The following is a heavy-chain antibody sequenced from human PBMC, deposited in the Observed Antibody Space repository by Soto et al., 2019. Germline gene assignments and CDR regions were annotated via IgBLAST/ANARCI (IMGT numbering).Heavy chain of an antibody. CDR2: IKQDGSEK. D-gene: IGHD2-2*01. V-gene: IGHV3-7*01. CDR3: ARDCSRTSCPHSGAIAI. J-gene: IGHJ3*02. CDR1: GFTFSSYW. Sequence: GGSLRLSCAASGFTFSSYWMSWVRQAPGKGLEWVANIKQDGSEKYYVDSVKGRFTISRDNAKNSLYLQMNSLRAEDTAVYYCARDCSRTSCPHSGAIAIRGQGTMVPVSS.